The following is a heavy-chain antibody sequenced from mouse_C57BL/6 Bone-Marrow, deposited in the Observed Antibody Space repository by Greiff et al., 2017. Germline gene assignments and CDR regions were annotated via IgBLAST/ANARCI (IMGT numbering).Heavy chain of an antibody. D-gene: IGHD1-1*01. Sequence: VQLQQPGTELVKPGASVKLSCKASGYTFTSYWMLWVKQRPGQGLEWIGNINPSNGGTNYNEKFKSKATLTVDKSSSTAYMQLSSLTSEDSAVYYCARSGTTVKYYYAMDYWGQGTSVTVSS. CDR2: INPSNGGT. CDR3: ARSGTTVKYYYAMDY. CDR1: GYTFTSYW. V-gene: IGHV1-53*01. J-gene: IGHJ4*01.